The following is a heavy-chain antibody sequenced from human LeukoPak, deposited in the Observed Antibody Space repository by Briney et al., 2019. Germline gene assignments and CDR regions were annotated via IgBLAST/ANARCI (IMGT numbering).Heavy chain of an antibody. J-gene: IGHJ4*02. D-gene: IGHD3-22*01. V-gene: IGHV3-53*01. CDR2: IYSGGST. CDR1: GFTVSSNY. CDR3: ASLGRPTYYYDSSGYYPAG. Sequence: GGSLRLSCAASGFTVSSNYMSWVRQAPGKGPEWVSVIYSGGSTYYADSVKGRFTISRDNSKNTLYLQMNSLRAEDTAVYYCASLGRPTYYYDSSGYYPAGWGQGTLVTVSS.